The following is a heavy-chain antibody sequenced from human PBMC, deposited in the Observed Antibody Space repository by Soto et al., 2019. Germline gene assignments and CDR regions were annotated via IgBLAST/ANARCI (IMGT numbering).Heavy chain of an antibody. CDR3: AREQQYYSGSGYYYGMDV. CDR2: ISSSSSYI. V-gene: IGHV3-21*01. CDR1: GFTFSSYS. D-gene: IGHD3-10*01. J-gene: IGHJ6*02. Sequence: EVQLVESGGGLVKPGGSLRLSCAASGFTFSSYSMNWVRQAPGKGLEWVSSISSSSSYIYYADSVKGRFTISRDNAKNSLYLQMNSLRVEDTSVYYCAREQQYYSGSGYYYGMDVWGQGTTVTVSS.